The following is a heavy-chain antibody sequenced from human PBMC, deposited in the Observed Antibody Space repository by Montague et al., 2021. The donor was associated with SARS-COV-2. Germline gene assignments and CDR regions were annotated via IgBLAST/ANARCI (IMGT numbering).Heavy chain of an antibody. CDR2: IQASGIT. D-gene: IGHD1-7*01. J-gene: IGHJ4*02. CDR1: GGSISSASFY. Sequence: ILSLTCTVSGGSISSASFYWTWIRQSAGKGLEWIGRIQASGITNYNPSLKSRVAMSVDTSKNQFSLSLNSVTAADTATYFCARVPNWNYVPDYWGQGTLVTVSS. CDR3: ARVPNWNYVPDY. V-gene: IGHV4-61*02.